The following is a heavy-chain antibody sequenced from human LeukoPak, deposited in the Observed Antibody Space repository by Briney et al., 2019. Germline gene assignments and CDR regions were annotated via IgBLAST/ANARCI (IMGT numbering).Heavy chain of an antibody. CDR3: ARDGGSYHIDY. Sequence: QPGGPLILSCAASGFTFSSYWMHWVRQAPGKGLVWVSRINSDGSSTSYADSVKGRFTISRDNAKNTLYLQMNSLRAEDTAVYYCARDGGSYHIDYWGQGTLVTVSS. V-gene: IGHV3-74*01. J-gene: IGHJ4*02. D-gene: IGHD1-26*01. CDR2: INSDGSST. CDR1: GFTFSSYW.